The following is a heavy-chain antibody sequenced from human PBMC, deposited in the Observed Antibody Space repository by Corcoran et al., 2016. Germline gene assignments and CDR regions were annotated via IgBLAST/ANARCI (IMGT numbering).Heavy chain of an antibody. CDR2: INTDGSST. V-gene: IGHV3-74*01. CDR1: GFTFSSYW. CDR3: AREGPRGSVIAAAGTAYGQY. J-gene: IGHJ1*01. Sequence: EVQLMESGGGLVQPGGSLRLSCAASGFTFSSYWMYWVRQAPGKGLVWVSHINTDGSSTRYADSVKGRFTISRDNAENTVYLQMNRLTVEDTAVYFCAREGPRGSVIAAAGTAYGQYWGQGTLVTVSS. D-gene: IGHD6-13*01.